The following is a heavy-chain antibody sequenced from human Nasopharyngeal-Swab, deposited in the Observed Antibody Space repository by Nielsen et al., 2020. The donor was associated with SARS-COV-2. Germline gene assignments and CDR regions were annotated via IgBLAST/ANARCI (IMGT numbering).Heavy chain of an antibody. Sequence: SETLSLTCTVSGGSISTGSYYWAWIRQPPGKGLEWIGSIYYSGATYYNPSLKSRVTMSVDTSKNHFSLKLTSVTATDTAVYYCASPSSVTAIYSLHFWGQGTMVTVSS. J-gene: IGHJ3*01. V-gene: IGHV4-39*02. CDR3: ASPSSVTAIYSLHF. CDR2: IYYSGAT. D-gene: IGHD2-21*01. CDR1: GGSISTGSYY.